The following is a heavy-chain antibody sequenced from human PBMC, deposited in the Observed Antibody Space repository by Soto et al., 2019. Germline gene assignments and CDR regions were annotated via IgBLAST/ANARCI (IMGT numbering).Heavy chain of an antibody. CDR2: IYYSGST. J-gene: IGHJ3*02. CDR3: AREGYDSRWLDDAFDI. Sequence: PSEPLSPTFTTSGCSFSPNYWAWIRQPPGKGLEWVGYIYYSGSTYYNPSLKSRVTISVDTSKNQFSLKLSSVTAADTAVYYCAREGYDSRWLDDAFDIWGQGTMVT. V-gene: IGHV4-59*08. CDR1: GCSFSPNY. D-gene: IGHD3-22*01.